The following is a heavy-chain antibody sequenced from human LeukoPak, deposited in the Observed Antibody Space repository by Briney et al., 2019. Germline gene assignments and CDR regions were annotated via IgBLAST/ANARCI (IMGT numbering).Heavy chain of an antibody. Sequence: GESLKISCQSSGYSFTDYWIVWVRQVPGKGLEWMGIISPLHSDTRYSPSFQGQVTISVEKSISTAYLQWTSLKTSDTAMYYCARHFVPYGDYINAFDIWGQGTMVTVSA. CDR1: GYSFTDYW. J-gene: IGHJ3*02. V-gene: IGHV5-51*01. CDR2: ISPLHSDT. CDR3: ARHFVPYGDYINAFDI. D-gene: IGHD4-17*01.